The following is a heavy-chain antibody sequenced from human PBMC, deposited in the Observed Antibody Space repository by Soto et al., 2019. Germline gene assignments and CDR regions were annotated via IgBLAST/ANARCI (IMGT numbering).Heavy chain of an antibody. CDR3: EREDMVGVYFDY. CDR1: GGSISTYY. CDR2: IYYSGST. J-gene: IGHJ4*02. D-gene: IGHD5-12*01. Sequence: SETLSLTCTVSGGSISTYYWVWIRQPPGKGLEWIGYIYYSGSTSYSPSLKSRVTMSVDTSKNQFSLRLSSVTAADTAVYYCEREDMVGVYFDYCGQGDLVTVSS. V-gene: IGHV4-59*01.